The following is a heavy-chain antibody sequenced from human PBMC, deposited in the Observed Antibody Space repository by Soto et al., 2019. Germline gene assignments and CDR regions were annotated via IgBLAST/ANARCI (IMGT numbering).Heavy chain of an antibody. V-gene: IGHV1-2*02. CDR2: INPNSGGT. Sequence: ASVKVSFTASGYTFAGYYMHWVRQAPGQGLEWMGWINPNSGGTNYAQKFQGRVTMTRDTSISTAYMELSRLRSDDTAVYYCARDRGMGYSNYVDYWGQGTLVTVSS. D-gene: IGHD5-18*01. CDR1: GYTFAGYY. J-gene: IGHJ4*02. CDR3: ARDRGMGYSNYVDY.